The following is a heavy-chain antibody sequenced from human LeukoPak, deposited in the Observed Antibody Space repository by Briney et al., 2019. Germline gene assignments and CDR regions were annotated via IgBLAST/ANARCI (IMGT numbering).Heavy chain of an antibody. CDR1: GFTFSGSA. CDR2: IRSKANSYAT. CDR3: TRPSVDTAMAHDY. V-gene: IGHV3-73*01. J-gene: IGHJ4*02. Sequence: GGSLKLSCAASGFTFSGSAMHWVRQASGKGLEWVGRIRSKANSYATAYAASVIGRFTISRDDSKNTAYLQMNSLKTEDTAVYYCTRPSVDTAMAHDYWGQGTLVTVSS. D-gene: IGHD5-18*01.